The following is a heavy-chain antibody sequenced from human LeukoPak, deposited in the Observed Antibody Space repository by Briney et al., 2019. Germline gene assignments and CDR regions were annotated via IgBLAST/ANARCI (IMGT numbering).Heavy chain of an antibody. D-gene: IGHD3-10*01. V-gene: IGHV4-30-2*01. CDR1: GYAITSGGFS. CDR3: ARSRQASGLFNS. J-gene: IGHJ5*01. Sequence: PSQTLSLTCTVSGYAITSGGFSWNWIRQPPRKGLEWIGCIYDRGLAYYNPSLKSRFTISVDRPKNQFFLNVTSLTAADTAVYYCARSRQASGLFNSWGQGTLVVVSS. CDR2: IYDRGLA.